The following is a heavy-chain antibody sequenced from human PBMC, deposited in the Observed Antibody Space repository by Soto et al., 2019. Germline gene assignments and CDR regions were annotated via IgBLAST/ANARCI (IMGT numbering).Heavy chain of an antibody. CDR1: GFTFSDAW. D-gene: IGHD2-2*02. Sequence: DVQLVESGGGLVKPGGSLRLSCAASGFTFSDAWMSWVRQAPGKGLEWVGRVKSKTDGGTTDYAAPVKGRFTISRDDSKKTLFLQMSSLKIEDTGVFYCTADRIPTAGRDFWGQGTLVTVSS. J-gene: IGHJ4*02. CDR3: TADRIPTAGRDF. CDR2: VKSKTDGGTT. V-gene: IGHV3-15*01.